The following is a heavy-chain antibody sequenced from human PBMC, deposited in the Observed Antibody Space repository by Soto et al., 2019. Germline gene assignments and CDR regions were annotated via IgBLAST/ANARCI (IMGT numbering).Heavy chain of an antibody. CDR3: ARGALGYCTNGVCLPND. J-gene: IGHJ4*02. CDR1: GGTFSSYA. CDR2: IIPIFGTA. V-gene: IGHV1-69*13. Sequence: GASVKVSCKASGGTFSSYAISWVRQAPGQGLEWMGGIIPIFGTANYAQKFQGRVTITADESTSTAYVELSSLRSEDTAVYYCARGALGYCTNGVCLPNDWGQGTLVTVSS. D-gene: IGHD2-8*01.